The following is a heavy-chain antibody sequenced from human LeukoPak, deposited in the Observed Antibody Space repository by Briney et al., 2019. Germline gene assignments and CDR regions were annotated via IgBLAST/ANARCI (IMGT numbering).Heavy chain of an antibody. J-gene: IGHJ5*02. Sequence: SVMVSFKASGGTFSSYAISWVRQAPGQGLEWMGGIIPIFGTANYAQKFQGRVTITADESTSTAYMELSSLRSEDTAVYYCARVAIVESYNWNDQGWFDPWGQGTLVTVSS. V-gene: IGHV1-69*13. CDR1: GGTFSSYA. CDR3: ARVAIVESYNWNDQGWFDP. CDR2: IIPIFGTA. D-gene: IGHD1-1*01.